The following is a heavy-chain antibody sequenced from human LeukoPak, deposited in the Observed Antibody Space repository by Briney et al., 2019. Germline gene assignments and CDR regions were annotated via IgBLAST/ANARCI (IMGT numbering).Heavy chain of an antibody. Sequence: GGSLRLSCAASGFTFSSYSMNWVRQAPGKGLEWVSYISSSSSTIYYADSVKGQFTISRDNAKNSLYLQMNSLRAEDTAVYYCARDLGGWFFPYYFDYWGQGTLVTVSS. J-gene: IGHJ4*02. CDR3: ARDLGGWFFPYYFDY. V-gene: IGHV3-48*01. CDR1: GFTFSSYS. D-gene: IGHD6-19*01. CDR2: ISSSSSTI.